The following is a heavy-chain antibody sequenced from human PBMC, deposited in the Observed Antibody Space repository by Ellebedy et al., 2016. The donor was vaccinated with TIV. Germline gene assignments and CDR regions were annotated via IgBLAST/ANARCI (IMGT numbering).Heavy chain of an antibody. Sequence: SETLSLTCTLSGGSISSGTYYWGWIRQPPGKGLEWLGTIYYSGDTYYNPSLKSRVTISIDTSKTQFSLKLNSVTAADTAVYYCARNRLIYSVDKSYFDLWGPGTLVTVSS. CDR3: ARNRLIYSVDKSYFDL. D-gene: IGHD3/OR15-3a*01. CDR1: GGSISSGTYY. V-gene: IGHV4-39*01. J-gene: IGHJ2*01. CDR2: IYYSGDT.